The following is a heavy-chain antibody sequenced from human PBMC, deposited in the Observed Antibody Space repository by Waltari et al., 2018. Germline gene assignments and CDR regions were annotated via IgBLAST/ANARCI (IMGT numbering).Heavy chain of an antibody. D-gene: IGHD3-9*01. J-gene: IGHJ3*02. CDR2: IYTSGST. V-gene: IGHV4-61*02. CDR1: GASISSGSYY. Sequence: VQLQESGPGLVKPSQTLSPPCTVSGASISSGSYYWSWIRQPAGQGLECIGRIYTSGSTKYDPSLKSRVTIAVDTSKNQFSLKLSSVTAADTAVYYCAREVALRYFDWAHDAFDIWGQGTMVTVSS. CDR3: AREVALRYFDWAHDAFDI.